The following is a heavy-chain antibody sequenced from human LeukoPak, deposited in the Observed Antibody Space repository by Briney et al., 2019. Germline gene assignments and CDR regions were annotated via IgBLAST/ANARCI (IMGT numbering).Heavy chain of an antibody. CDR1: GYSFTSYW. V-gene: IGHV5-51*01. Sequence: GESLKISCKGSGYSFTSYWIGWVRQMPGKGLEWMGIIYPGDSDTRYSPSFQGQVTISADKSISTAYLQWSSLKASDTAMYYSARREHSRAQPGQFDYWGQGTLVTVSS. D-gene: IGHD6-19*01. CDR3: ARREHSRAQPGQFDY. J-gene: IGHJ4*02. CDR2: IYPGDSDT.